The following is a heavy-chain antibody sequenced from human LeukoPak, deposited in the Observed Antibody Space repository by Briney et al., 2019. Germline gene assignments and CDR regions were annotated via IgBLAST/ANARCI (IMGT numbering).Heavy chain of an antibody. CDR1: GDTVSNKRSA. Sequence: SQTLSLTCAISGDTVSNKRSAWNWIRQSPSRGLEWLGRTYYRSKWYNDYAVSVKSRITINPDTSKNQFSLKLSSVTAADTAVYYCARHRYYGFPVDVYFQHWGQGTLVTVSS. CDR2: TYYRSKWYN. CDR3: ARHRYYGFPVDVYFQH. V-gene: IGHV6-1*01. D-gene: IGHD3-16*02. J-gene: IGHJ1*01.